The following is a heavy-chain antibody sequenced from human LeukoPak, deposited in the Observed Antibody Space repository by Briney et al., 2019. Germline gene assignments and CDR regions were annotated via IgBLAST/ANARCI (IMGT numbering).Heavy chain of an antibody. Sequence: PSETLSLTCTVSGGSISSYYWSWIRQPPGKGLEWIGYIYHSGSTNYNPSLKSRVTISVDTSKNQFSLKLSSMTAADTAVYYCARVNDSSGYYYYYYMDVWGKGTTVTISS. V-gene: IGHV4-59*01. CDR1: GGSISSYY. CDR3: ARVNDSSGYYYYYYMDV. J-gene: IGHJ6*03. CDR2: IYHSGST. D-gene: IGHD3-22*01.